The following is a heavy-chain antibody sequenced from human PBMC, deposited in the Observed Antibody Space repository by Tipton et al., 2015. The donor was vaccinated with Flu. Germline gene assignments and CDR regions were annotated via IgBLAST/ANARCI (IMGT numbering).Heavy chain of an antibody. CDR2: IRSKANSYAT. D-gene: IGHD1-26*01. J-gene: IGHJ4*02. CDR1: GFTFSDSA. V-gene: IGHV3-73*01. CDR3: RVWIVGATYAY. Sequence: GSLRLSCAASGFTFSDSAMHWVRQASGKGLEWVGRIRSKANSYATAYAASVKGRFTISRDDSKNTAYLQMNSLKAEDTAVYYCRVWIVGATYAYWGQGTLVTVSS.